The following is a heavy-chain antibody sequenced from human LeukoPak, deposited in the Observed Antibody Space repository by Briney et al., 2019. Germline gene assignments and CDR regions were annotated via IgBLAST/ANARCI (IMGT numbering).Heavy chain of an antibody. CDR1: GGSISSSNW. Sequence: TLSLTCAVSGGSISSSNWWSWVRQPPGKGLEWTGEIYRSGSTNYNPSLKSRVTISVDKSKNQFSLKLSSVTAADTAVYYCARSSHYDSSGINWLDPWGQGTLVTVSS. CDR3: ARSSHYDSSGINWLDP. J-gene: IGHJ5*02. D-gene: IGHD3-22*01. V-gene: IGHV4-4*02. CDR2: IYRSGST.